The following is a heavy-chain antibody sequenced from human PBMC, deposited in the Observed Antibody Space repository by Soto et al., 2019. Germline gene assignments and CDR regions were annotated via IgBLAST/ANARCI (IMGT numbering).Heavy chain of an antibody. J-gene: IGHJ6*02. Sequence: ASVKVSCKASGYTFTSYGISWVRQAPGQGLEWMGWNSAYNGNTNYAQKLQGRVTMTTDTSTSTAYMELRSLRSDDTAVYYCERVVAVAGTIDYYYGMDVWGQGTTVTVSS. CDR1: GYTFTSYG. D-gene: IGHD6-19*01. CDR3: ERVVAVAGTIDYYYGMDV. CDR2: NSAYNGNT. V-gene: IGHV1-18*04.